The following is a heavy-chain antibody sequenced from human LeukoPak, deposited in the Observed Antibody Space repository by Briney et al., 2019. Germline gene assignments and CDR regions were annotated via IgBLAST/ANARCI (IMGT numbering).Heavy chain of an antibody. Sequence: GGSLRLSCAASGFTFDDYAMHWVRQAPGKSLEWVSLISGDRSRTYYADSVKGRFTISRDNAKNSLYLQMNSLRAEDTAVYYCASHDYGDYSSFDYCGQGTLVTVSS. CDR2: ISGDRSRT. D-gene: IGHD4-17*01. V-gene: IGHV3-43*02. CDR1: GFTFDDYA. J-gene: IGHJ4*02. CDR3: ASHDYGDYSSFDY.